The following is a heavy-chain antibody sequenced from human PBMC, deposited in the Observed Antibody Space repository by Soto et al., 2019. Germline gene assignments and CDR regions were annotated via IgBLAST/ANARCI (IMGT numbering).Heavy chain of an antibody. CDR3: AKDVNAITIFGVVMVY. J-gene: IGHJ4*02. V-gene: IGHV3-23*01. Sequence: EVQLLESGGGLVQPGGSLRLSCAASGFTFSSYAMSWVRQAPGKGLEWVSAISGSGGSTYYADSVKGRFTISRDNSKNTLYLQMNSLRAEDTAVYYCAKDVNAITIFGVVMVYWGQGTLVTVSS. CDR2: ISGSGGST. D-gene: IGHD3-3*01. CDR1: GFTFSSYA.